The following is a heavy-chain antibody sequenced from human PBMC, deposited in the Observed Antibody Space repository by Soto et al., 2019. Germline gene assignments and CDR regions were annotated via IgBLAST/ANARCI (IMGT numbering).Heavy chain of an antibody. Sequence: GGSLRLSCAASGFTFSSYWMHWVRQAPGKGLVWVSRINSDGSSTSYADSVKGRFTISRDNAKNTLYLQMNSLRAEDTAVYYCARDPVCSSTSCLEYYFEYWGQGTLVTLSS. J-gene: IGHJ4*02. D-gene: IGHD2-2*01. CDR2: INSDGSST. CDR1: GFTFSSYW. CDR3: ARDPVCSSTSCLEYYFEY. V-gene: IGHV3-74*01.